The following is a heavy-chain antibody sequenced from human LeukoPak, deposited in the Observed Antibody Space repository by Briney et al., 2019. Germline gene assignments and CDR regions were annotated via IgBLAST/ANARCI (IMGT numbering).Heavy chain of an antibody. CDR3: AKVVVTAIALDY. Sequence: GGSLRLSCAASGFTFSSYAMSWVRQAPGKGLEWVSAVSGSGGTTYYADSVKGRFTISRDNSKNTLYLQMNSLRAEDTAVYYCAKVVVTAIALDYWGQGTLVTVSS. J-gene: IGHJ4*02. V-gene: IGHV3-23*01. D-gene: IGHD2-21*02. CDR1: GFTFSSYA. CDR2: VSGSGGTT.